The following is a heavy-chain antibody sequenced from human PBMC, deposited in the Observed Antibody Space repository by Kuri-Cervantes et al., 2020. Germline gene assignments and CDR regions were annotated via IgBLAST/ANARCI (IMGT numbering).Heavy chain of an antibody. CDR3: ARCKVQYYYDSSGYCAFDY. Sequence: ASVKVSCKASGYTFTSYGISWVRQAPGQGLEWMGWINAYNGDTNYAQNLQGRVTMTTDTSTSTAYMELSSLRSEDTAVYYCARCKVQYYYDSSGYCAFDYWGQGTLVTVSS. CDR1: GYTFTSYG. CDR2: INAYNGDT. V-gene: IGHV1-18*01. D-gene: IGHD3-22*01. J-gene: IGHJ4*02.